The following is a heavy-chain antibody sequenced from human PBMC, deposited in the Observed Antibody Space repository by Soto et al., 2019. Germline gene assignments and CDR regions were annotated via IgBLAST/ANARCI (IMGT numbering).Heavy chain of an antibody. CDR2: IWYDGSNK. V-gene: IGHV3-33*01. Sequence: AGGSLRLSCAAPGFTFSSYGMHWVRQAPGKGLEWVAVIWYDGSNKYYADSVKGRFTISRDNSKNTLYLQMNSLRAEDTAVYYCARDLPLNYYDSSGYPSFAFDIWGQGTMVTVSS. D-gene: IGHD3-22*01. CDR3: ARDLPLNYYDSSGYPSFAFDI. J-gene: IGHJ3*02. CDR1: GFTFSSYG.